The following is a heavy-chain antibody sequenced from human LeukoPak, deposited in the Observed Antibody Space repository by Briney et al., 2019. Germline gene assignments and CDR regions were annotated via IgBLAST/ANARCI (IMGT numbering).Heavy chain of an antibody. CDR2: INPSGGST. D-gene: IGHD2-2*01. V-gene: IGHV1-46*01. CDR3: ARDSTSHSSENFDV. J-gene: IGHJ3*01. CDR1: GYIFTSYY. Sequence: ASVKVSCKASGYIFTSYYMHWVRQAPGPVLEWMGIINPSGGSTFYAQKFQGRVTMTRDMSTSTVYMELSSLRSEDTAVYYCARDSTSHSSENFDVWGQGTMVTVSS.